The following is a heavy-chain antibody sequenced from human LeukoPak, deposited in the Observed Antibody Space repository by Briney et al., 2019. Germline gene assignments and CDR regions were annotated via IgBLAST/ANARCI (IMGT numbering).Heavy chain of an antibody. CDR3: AKGGRDTMVRGVIGYMDV. Sequence: PGGSLRLSCAASGFTFSSYAMSWVRQAPGKGLEWVSTISGSGGSTYYADSVKGRFIISRDNSKNTLYLQMNSLRAEDTAVYYCAKGGRDTMVRGVIGYMDVWGKGTTVTISS. J-gene: IGHJ6*03. D-gene: IGHD3-10*01. CDR2: ISGSGGST. V-gene: IGHV3-23*01. CDR1: GFTFSSYA.